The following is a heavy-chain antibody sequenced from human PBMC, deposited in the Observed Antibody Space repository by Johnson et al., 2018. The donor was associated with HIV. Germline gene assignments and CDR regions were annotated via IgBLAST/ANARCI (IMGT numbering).Heavy chain of an antibody. Sequence: QVQLVESGGGVVQPGRSLRLSCAASGFIFSGFGLHWVRQAPGKGLEWVASISYDGRNTYNADSVRGRITISRYNSKNRLYLQMNSLRPEDTAVYYCARERFSDILTGYHAFDVWGQGTMVTVSS. J-gene: IGHJ3*01. CDR3: ARERFSDILTGYHAFDV. D-gene: IGHD3-9*01. CDR2: ISYDGRNT. CDR1: GFIFSGFG. V-gene: IGHV3-30*03.